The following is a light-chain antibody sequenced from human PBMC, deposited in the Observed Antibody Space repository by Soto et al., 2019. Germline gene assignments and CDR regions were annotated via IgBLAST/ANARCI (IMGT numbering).Light chain of an antibody. J-gene: IGKJ4*01. CDR2: DAS. CDR3: QQFATSPLT. V-gene: IGKV1-6*01. Sequence: AIQMTQSPSSLSASVGDSITITCRASQDIRSDLGWYQQKPGRAPKLLIYDASSLQGGVPSRFSGSGSGTDFTLTISRLEPEDFAVYYCQQFATSPLTFGGGTKVDIK. CDR1: QDIRSD.